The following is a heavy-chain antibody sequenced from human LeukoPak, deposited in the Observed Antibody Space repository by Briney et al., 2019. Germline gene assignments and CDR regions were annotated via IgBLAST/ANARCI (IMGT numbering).Heavy chain of an antibody. Sequence: GGSLRLSCAASGFTFSRYWMHWVRQAPGKGLVWVSRIDEYGATINYADSVKGRFTVSRNNAGDTLFLQMNSLRAEDTGVYYCATDLSGRQDYWGQGTLVTVSS. CDR3: ATDLSGRQDY. CDR2: IDEYGATI. V-gene: IGHV3-74*01. CDR1: GFTFSRYW. J-gene: IGHJ4*02. D-gene: IGHD5-12*01.